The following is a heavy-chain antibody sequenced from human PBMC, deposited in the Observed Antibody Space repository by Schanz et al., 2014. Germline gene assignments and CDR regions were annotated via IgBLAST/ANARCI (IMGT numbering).Heavy chain of an antibody. D-gene: IGHD3-3*01. CDR1: GFTFSKYG. J-gene: IGHJ4*02. V-gene: IGHV3-7*01. Sequence: EVQLVESGGGLVKPGRSLRLSCAASGFTFSKYGVHWVRQAPGKGLEWVANIKQDGSEKYYVDSVKGRFTISRDNAKNSLYLQMNSLTAEDTAVYYCARGVRIDYWGQGTLVTVAS. CDR3: ARGVRIDY. CDR2: IKQDGSEK.